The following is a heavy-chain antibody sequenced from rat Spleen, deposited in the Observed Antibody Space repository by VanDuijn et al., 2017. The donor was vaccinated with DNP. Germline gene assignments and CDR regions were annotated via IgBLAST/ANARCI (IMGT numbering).Heavy chain of an antibody. CDR1: GFTFSSYW. CDR2: ISTSGTKT. J-gene: IGHJ2*01. Sequence: EVQLVETGGGLVQPGRSLKLSCVASGFTFSSYWMYWIRQAPTKGLEWVATISTSGTKTYYPDSVKGRFTISRDNPKSTLYLQMSSLRSEDTATYYCAIANGNYWGQGVTVTVSS. CDR3: AIANGNY. D-gene: IGHD4-1*01. V-gene: IGHV5-58*01.